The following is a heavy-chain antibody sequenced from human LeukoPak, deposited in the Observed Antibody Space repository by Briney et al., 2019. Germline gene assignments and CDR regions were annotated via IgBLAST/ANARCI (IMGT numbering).Heavy chain of an antibody. J-gene: IGHJ6*02. V-gene: IGHV4-34*01. CDR3: AKVRKVTAFYYGMDV. CDR1: GGSFSGYY. Sequence: SETLSLTCAVYGGSFSGYYSSWIRQPPGKGLEWIGEINDSGSSNYNPSLKSRVTISVDTSKTQFSLKLRSVTAADTAVYYCAKVRKVTAFYYGMDVWGQGTTVTVSS. D-gene: IGHD2-21*02. CDR2: INDSGSS.